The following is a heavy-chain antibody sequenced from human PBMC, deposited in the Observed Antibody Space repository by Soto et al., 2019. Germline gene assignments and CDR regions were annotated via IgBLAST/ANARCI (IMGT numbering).Heavy chain of an antibody. D-gene: IGHD6-13*01. V-gene: IGHV1-18*01. CDR3: ARAKEQQMSHAFDF. Sequence: QVHLVQSGAEVKKPGASVKVSCKSSGYTFTSYGFSWVRQAPGQGLEWMGWISAYDGDTKYAQKLQGRVTMTTDTSPSTVYMELRSLRSDDTAVYYCARAKEQQMSHAFDFWGQGTMVTVSS. CDR2: ISAYDGDT. CDR1: GYTFTSYG. J-gene: IGHJ3*01.